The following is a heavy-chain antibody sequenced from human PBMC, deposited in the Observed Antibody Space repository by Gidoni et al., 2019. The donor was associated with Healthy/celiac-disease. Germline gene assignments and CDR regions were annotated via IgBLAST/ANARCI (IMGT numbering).Heavy chain of an antibody. V-gene: IGHV3-30-3*01. J-gene: IGHJ6*02. D-gene: IGHD3-22*01. Sequence: VQLVESGGGVVQPGRALRLPGAGSGFTFSSYATPWVRQAPGKGLEWVAVLSYDGSTNSYAASVKGRFTISRDNSKNTLYLQMNSLRAEDTAVYYCARLDSSGYYGPGYYYGMYVWGQGTTVTVSS. CDR1: GFTFSSYA. CDR2: LSYDGSTN. CDR3: ARLDSSGYYGPGYYYGMYV.